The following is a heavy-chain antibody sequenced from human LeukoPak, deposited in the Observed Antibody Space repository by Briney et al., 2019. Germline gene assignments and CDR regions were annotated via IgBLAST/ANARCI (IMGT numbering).Heavy chain of an antibody. CDR1: GFTFSTYS. D-gene: IGHD6-19*01. J-gene: IGHJ4*02. Sequence: GGSLRLSCAASGFTFSTYSMNWVRQAPGKGLEWVSSISSSSNYIYYADSVKGRFTISRDNAKNSLYLQMNSLRAEDTAVYYCARGGAVAGNNYFDYWGQGTLVTVAS. V-gene: IGHV3-21*01. CDR3: ARGGAVAGNNYFDY. CDR2: ISSSSNYI.